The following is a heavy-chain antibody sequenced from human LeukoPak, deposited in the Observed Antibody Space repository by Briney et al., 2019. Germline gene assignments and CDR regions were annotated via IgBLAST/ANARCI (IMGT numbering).Heavy chain of an antibody. CDR3: ERISGYDYVWGSYRPRCFDY. CDR2: INHSGST. J-gene: IGHJ4*02. CDR1: GGSISSYY. V-gene: IGHV4-34*01. Sequence: SETLSLTCTVSGGSISSYYWSWIRQPPGKGLEWIGEINHSGSTNYNPSLKSRVTISVDTSKNQFSLKLSSVTAADTAVYYCERISGYDYVWGSYRPRCFDYWGQGTLVTVSS. D-gene: IGHD3-16*02.